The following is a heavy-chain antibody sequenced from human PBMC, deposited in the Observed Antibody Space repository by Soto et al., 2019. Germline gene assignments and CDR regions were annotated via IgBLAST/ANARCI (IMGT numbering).Heavy chain of an antibody. CDR2: INAGNGDT. Sequence: ASVKVSYKASGYTFNCYGIFWVRQAPGQRLECMGWINAGNGDTKYSQEFQGRVTISRDTSASTAYMKLSSVTAADTAVYYCARQWYSVAAPDYGDDYWGQGTLVTVSS. J-gene: IGHJ4*02. CDR1: GYTFNCYG. CDR3: ARQWYSVAAPDYGDDY. V-gene: IGHV1-3*01. D-gene: IGHD4-17*01.